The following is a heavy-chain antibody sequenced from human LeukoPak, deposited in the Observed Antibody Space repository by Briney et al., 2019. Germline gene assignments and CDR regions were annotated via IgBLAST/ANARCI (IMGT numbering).Heavy chain of an antibody. CDR1: GFTFSDHY. V-gene: IGHV3-72*01. Sequence: HPGGSLRLSCAASGFTFSDHYMDWVRQAPGKGLEWVCRIRNKANSYTTEYAASVKGRFTVSRDDSKNTLYLQVNSLKVEDTAVYYCTTDLKESGSDTTTGFQYWGQGTLVTVSS. CDR2: IRNKANSYTT. J-gene: IGHJ4*02. CDR3: TTDLKESGSDTTTGFQY. D-gene: IGHD1-26*01.